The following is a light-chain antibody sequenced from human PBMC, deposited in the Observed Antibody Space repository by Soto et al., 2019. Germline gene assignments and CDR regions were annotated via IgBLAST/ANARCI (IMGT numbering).Light chain of an antibody. CDR3: SSYAGSNVV. CDR1: SSDVGGYNY. CDR2: EVS. V-gene: IGLV2-8*01. J-gene: IGLJ2*01. Sequence: QSVLTQPPSASGSPGQSVTISCTGTSSDVGGYNYVSWYQQHPGKAPKLMIIEVSKRPSGVPDRFSGSKSGNTASLTVSGLQAEDEADYYCSSYAGSNVVFGGGTQLTVL.